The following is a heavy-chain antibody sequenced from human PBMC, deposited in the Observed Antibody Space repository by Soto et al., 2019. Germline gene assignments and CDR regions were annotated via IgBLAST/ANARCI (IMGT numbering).Heavy chain of an antibody. CDR1: GGSISSGGYY. Sequence: SETLSLTCTVSGGSISSGGYYWSWIRQHPGKGLEWIGYIYYSGSTYYNPSLKSRVTISVDTSKNQFSLKLSSVTAADTAVYYCARNRRFGGYYYYGMDVWGQGTTVT. D-gene: IGHD3-16*01. CDR3: ARNRRFGGYYYYGMDV. CDR2: IYYSGST. V-gene: IGHV4-31*03. J-gene: IGHJ6*02.